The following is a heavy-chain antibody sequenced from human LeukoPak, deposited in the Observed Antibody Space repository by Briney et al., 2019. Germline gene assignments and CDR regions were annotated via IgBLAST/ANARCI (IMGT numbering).Heavy chain of an antibody. CDR3: ARDRGGKLKNSNWFDP. V-gene: IGHV3-7*01. CDR1: GFTFSSYW. D-gene: IGHD3-10*01. CDR2: IKQDGSEK. J-gene: IGHJ5*02. Sequence: GGSLRLSCAASGFTFSSYWMSWVRQAPGKGLEWVANIKQDGSEKYYVDSVKGRFTISRDNAKNSLYLQMNSLRAEDTAVYYCARDRGGKLKNSNWFDPWGQGTLVTVSS.